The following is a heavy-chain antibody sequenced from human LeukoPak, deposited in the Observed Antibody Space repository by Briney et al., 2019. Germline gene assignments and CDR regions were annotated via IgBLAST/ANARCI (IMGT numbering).Heavy chain of an antibody. CDR1: GFTFGVYA. CDR2: IRSKAYVGTT. V-gene: IGHV3-49*04. CDR3: TRDALGRIAAAGNWFDP. D-gene: IGHD6-13*01. Sequence: GRSLRLSCTASGFTFGVYAMSWVRQAPGKGREWEGFIRSKAYVGTTEYAASVKGRFTISRDDSKSIAYLKMTSLKTEDTAVYYCTRDALGRIAAAGNWFDPWGQGTQVTVSS. J-gene: IGHJ5*02.